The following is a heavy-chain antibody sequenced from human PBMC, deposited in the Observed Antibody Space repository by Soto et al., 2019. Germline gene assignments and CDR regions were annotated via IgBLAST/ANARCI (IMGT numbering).Heavy chain of an antibody. V-gene: IGHV1-58*01. D-gene: IGHD3-3*01. Sequence: SVKVSCKTFGFTFLDTAVQWVRQARGQRLEWIGYIVVGSGETNYAEKFQERVTITRDTSISTAYMELSRLRSDDTAVYYCARDLAPYYDFWSGYSFDYWGQGTLVTVSS. CDR2: IVVGSGET. CDR1: GFTFLDTA. CDR3: ARDLAPYYDFWSGYSFDY. J-gene: IGHJ4*02.